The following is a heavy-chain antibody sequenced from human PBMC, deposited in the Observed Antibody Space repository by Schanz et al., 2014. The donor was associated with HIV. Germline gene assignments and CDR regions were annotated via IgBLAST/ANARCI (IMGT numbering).Heavy chain of an antibody. CDR3: ARDLNVGRHFDY. Sequence: QEQLVESGGGVVQPGRSLRLSCVASGFNFNSYGMHWVRQAPGKGLEWVAVISYDGTKKHYADSVKGRFTISRDNSKNTLYLQLGSLRTEDTAVYYCARDLNVGRHFDYWGQGALVTVSS. D-gene: IGHD1-26*01. V-gene: IGHV3-30*03. J-gene: IGHJ4*02. CDR1: GFNFNSYG. CDR2: ISYDGTKK.